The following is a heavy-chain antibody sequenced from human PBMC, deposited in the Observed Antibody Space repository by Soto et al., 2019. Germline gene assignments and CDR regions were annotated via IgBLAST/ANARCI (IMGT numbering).Heavy chain of an antibody. D-gene: IGHD1-1*01. J-gene: IGHJ4*02. CDR1: GFNLATHY. Sequence: PSRKVSYQETGFNLATHYMWWVRQAPGQGLDWMGIIAPSAGFTTYAQNFRGRVTMTRDTSTSTIYMELRSLRSDDTAVYYCARSPVPTGTALFFFDYWGQGTQVTVSS. CDR3: ARSPVPTGTALFFFDY. V-gene: IGHV1-46*01. CDR2: IAPSAGFT.